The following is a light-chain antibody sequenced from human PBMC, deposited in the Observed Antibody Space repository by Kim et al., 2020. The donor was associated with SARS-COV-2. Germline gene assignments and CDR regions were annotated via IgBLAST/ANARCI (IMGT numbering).Light chain of an antibody. J-gene: IGKJ4*01. Sequence: PASISCRASQSLLHSNGYNYLDWYVQKPGQSPQLLIYLGSNRASGVPDRFSGSGSGTDFTLKISRVEAEDVGVYYCMQALQSLLTFGGGTKVDIK. CDR3: MQALQSLLT. CDR1: QSLLHSNGYNY. V-gene: IGKV2-28*01. CDR2: LGS.